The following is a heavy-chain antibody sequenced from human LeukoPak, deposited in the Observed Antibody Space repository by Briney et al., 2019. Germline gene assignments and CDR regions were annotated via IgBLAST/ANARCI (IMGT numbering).Heavy chain of an antibody. V-gene: IGHV4-39*07. CDR3: AREIRFLEWLIDY. D-gene: IGHD3-3*01. CDR2: IYYSGST. CDR1: GGSISSNSYY. Sequence: SETLSLTCTVSGGSISSNSYYWGWIRQPPGKGLEWIGSIYYSGSTYYNPSLKSRVTISVDTSKNQFSLKLSSVTAADTAVYYCAREIRFLEWLIDYWGQGTLVTVSS. J-gene: IGHJ4*02.